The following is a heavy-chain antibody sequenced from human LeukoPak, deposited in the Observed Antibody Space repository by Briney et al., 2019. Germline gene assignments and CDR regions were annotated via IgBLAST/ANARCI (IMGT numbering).Heavy chain of an antibody. Sequence: SETLSLTCTVSGGSTSSYYWSWIRQPPGKGLEWIGYIYYSGSTNYNPSLKSRVTISVDTSKNQFSLKLSSVTAADTAVYYCARARGSYDTYYFDYWGQGTLVTVSS. CDR1: GGSTSSYY. CDR3: ARARGSYDTYYFDY. D-gene: IGHD5-18*01. V-gene: IGHV4-59*12. CDR2: IYYSGST. J-gene: IGHJ4*02.